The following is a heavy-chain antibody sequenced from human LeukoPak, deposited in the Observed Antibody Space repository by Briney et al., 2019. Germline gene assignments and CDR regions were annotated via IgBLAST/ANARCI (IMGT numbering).Heavy chain of an antibody. J-gene: IGHJ4*02. Sequence: ASVKVSCKASGYTFTSYYMHWVRQAPGQGLEWMGIINPSGGSTSYAQKFQGRLTMIRDMSTSTVYMELSSLRSDDTAVYYCAREGGMATIKYFDYWGQGILVTVSS. CDR2: INPSGGST. V-gene: IGHV1-46*01. CDR3: AREGGMATIKYFDY. CDR1: GYTFTSYY. D-gene: IGHD5-24*01.